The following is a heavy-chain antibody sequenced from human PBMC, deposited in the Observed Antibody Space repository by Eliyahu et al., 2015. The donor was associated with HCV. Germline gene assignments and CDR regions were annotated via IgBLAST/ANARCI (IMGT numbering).Heavy chain of an antibody. Sequence: QVQLVQSGAEVKKPGSSVXVSXKASGXTFSSYAISXVRQAPGQGLEWMGGIIPIFGTANYAQKFQGRVTITADESTSTAYMELSSLRSEDTAVYYCARERSAAGTQYFQHWGQGTLVTVSS. J-gene: IGHJ1*01. D-gene: IGHD6-13*01. CDR3: ARERSAAGTQYFQH. CDR2: IIPIFGTA. CDR1: GXTFSSYA. V-gene: IGHV1-69*01.